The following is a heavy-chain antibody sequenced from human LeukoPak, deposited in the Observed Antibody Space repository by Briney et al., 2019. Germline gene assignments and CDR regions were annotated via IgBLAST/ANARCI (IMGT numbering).Heavy chain of an antibody. J-gene: IGHJ6*02. CDR3: AKSGWNSGRNHYYYYYGMDV. V-gene: IGHV3-23*01. CDR1: GFTFSSYA. D-gene: IGHD1-26*01. CDR2: ISGSGGST. Sequence: GGSLRLSCAASGFTFSSYAMSWVRQAPGKGLEWVSAISGSGGSTYYADSVKGRFIISRDNSKNTLYLQMNSLRAEDTAVYYCAKSGWNSGRNHYYYYYGMDVWGQGTTVTVSS.